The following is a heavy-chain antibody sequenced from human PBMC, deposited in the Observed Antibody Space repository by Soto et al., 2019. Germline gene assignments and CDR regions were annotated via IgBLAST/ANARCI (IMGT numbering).Heavy chain of an antibody. Sequence: SETLSLTCSVSGGSISSGYYYWSWIRQPPGKGLEWIGNINHSGSTNYNPSLKSRVTISVDTSKNQFSLELSSVTAADTAVYYCAGARFVVVAATSYYYYGMDVWGQGTTVTVSS. J-gene: IGHJ6*02. V-gene: IGHV4-39*07. CDR2: INHSGST. D-gene: IGHD2-15*01. CDR3: AGARFVVVAATSYYYYGMDV. CDR1: GGSISSGYYY.